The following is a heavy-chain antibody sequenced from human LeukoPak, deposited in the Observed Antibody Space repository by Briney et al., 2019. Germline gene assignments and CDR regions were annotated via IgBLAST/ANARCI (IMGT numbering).Heavy chain of an antibody. CDR3: ARVSFGSSWKGPFDY. J-gene: IGHJ4*02. D-gene: IGHD6-13*01. V-gene: IGHV3-64*01. CDR2: ISSNGGTT. CDR1: GFTFSSSA. Sequence: GGSLRLSCAASGFTFSSSAMHWVRQAPGKGLEYVSAISSNGGTTYYANSVKGRFTISRDNSKNTLYLRMNSLRAEDTAVYYCARVSFGSSWKGPFDYWGQGTLVTVSS.